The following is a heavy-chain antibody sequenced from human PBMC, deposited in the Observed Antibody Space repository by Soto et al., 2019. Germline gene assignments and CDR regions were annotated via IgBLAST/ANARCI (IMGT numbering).Heavy chain of an antibody. J-gene: IGHJ4*02. D-gene: IGHD5-12*01. CDR1: GFTIISGGYS. V-gene: IGHV4-30-2*01. CDR3: AAGGGLPRYY. CDR2: IYHSGST. Sequence: SETLSLTSAVSGFTIISGGYSWSWIRQPPGKGLEWIGYIYHSGSTYYNPSLKSRVTISVDRSKNQFSLKLSSVTAADTAVYYCAAGGGLPRYYWGQGTLVTVSS.